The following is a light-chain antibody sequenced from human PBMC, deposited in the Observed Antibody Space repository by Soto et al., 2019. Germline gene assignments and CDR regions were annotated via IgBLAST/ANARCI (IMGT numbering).Light chain of an antibody. CDR1: QGISNY. CDR3: QKYNSAPRT. CDR2: AAS. Sequence: DIQMTQSPSSLSASVGDRVTITCRASQGISNYLAWYQQKPGKVPKLLIYAASTLQSGVPSRFSGSGSGTDFPLTISRLQPEDVATYYWQKYNSAPRTFGQGTKVEIK. J-gene: IGKJ1*01. V-gene: IGKV1-27*01.